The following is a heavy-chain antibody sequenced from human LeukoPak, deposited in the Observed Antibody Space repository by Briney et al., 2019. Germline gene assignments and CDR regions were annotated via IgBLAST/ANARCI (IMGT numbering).Heavy chain of an antibody. J-gene: IGHJ4*02. D-gene: IGHD6-19*01. CDR1: GFTFRDYW. CDR3: ARDARYSSGWLDFDC. V-gene: IGHV3-7*01. CDR2: ISPDGSAT. Sequence: GGSLRLSCVASGFTFRDYWMAWVRQAPGKGLDWAANISPDGSATFYVDSVKGRFTISRDNAKNSLYLQMNSLRAEDTAIYYCARDARYSSGWLDFDCWGQGTLVTVSS.